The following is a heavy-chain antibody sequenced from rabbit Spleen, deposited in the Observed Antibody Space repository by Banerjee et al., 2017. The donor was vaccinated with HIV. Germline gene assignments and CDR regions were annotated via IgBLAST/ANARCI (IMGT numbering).Heavy chain of an antibody. CDR1: GFSFSSSDY. CDR3: ARDTGSSFSSYGMDL. V-gene: IGHV1S40*01. CDR2: IAGSSSGFT. Sequence: QSLEESGGDLVKPGASLTLTCTASGFSFSSSDYICWARQAPGKGLEWISCIAGSSSGFTYSATWAKGRFTISKTSSTTVTLQMTSLTVADTATYFCARDTGSSFSSYGMDLWGQGTLVTVS. D-gene: IGHD8-1*01. J-gene: IGHJ6*01.